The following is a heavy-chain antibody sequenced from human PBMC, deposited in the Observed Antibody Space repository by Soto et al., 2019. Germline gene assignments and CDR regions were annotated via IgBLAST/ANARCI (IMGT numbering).Heavy chain of an antibody. D-gene: IGHD2-21*01. Sequence: GESLKISCNVSGYDFSNNWIVCVRQTPGNGLEWMGIIYPGDSDTRYTTSFQGQVTISADKSSNTAYLQWSSLKASDTAIYYCARRGCGGDCLDYWGQGSLLTVSS. CDR1: GYDFSNNW. CDR3: ARRGCGGDCLDY. CDR2: IYPGDSDT. V-gene: IGHV5-51*01. J-gene: IGHJ4*02.